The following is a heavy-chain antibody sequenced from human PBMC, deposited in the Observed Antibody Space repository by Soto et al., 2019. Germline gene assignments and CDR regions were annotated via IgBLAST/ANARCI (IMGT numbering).Heavy chain of an antibody. V-gene: IGHV1-69*01. CDR1: GDTFSSYS. Sequence: QVQLVQSGAEVKKPGSSVKVSCKASGDTFSSYSINWVRQAPGQGLEWMGEIIPIFGTANYAQKFQGRVTIAADESTSTAYMELSSLRSEDTAVYYCARDGGRHSAGIDYWGQGTLVTVSS. J-gene: IGHJ4*02. CDR2: IIPIFGTA. D-gene: IGHD1-26*01. CDR3: ARDGGRHSAGIDY.